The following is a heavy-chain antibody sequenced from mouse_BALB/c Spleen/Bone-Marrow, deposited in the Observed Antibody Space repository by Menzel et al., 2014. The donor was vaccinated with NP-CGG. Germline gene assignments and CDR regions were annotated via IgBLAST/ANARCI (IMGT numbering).Heavy chain of an antibody. V-gene: IGHV1S34*01. J-gene: IGHJ4*01. CDR2: ISCYNGTT. CDR3: SRSEGIDYYGGSCALDY. Sequence: LVKTGASVKISCKASDYTFTDYYMHWVKQTHGKSLEWIGYISCYNGTTSYNQKFKGKATFTADTSSSTAYMQITGQTSESSAVYYCSRSEGIDYYGGSCALDYWGQGTSVTVSS. CDR1: DYTFTDYY. D-gene: IGHD1-1*01.